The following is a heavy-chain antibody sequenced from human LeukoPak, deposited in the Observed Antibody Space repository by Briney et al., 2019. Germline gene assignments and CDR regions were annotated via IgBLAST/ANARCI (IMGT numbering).Heavy chain of an antibody. J-gene: IGHJ4*02. CDR3: VKVIYSGWEGELSD. Sequence: GGSLRLSCAASGFTFSSYEMNWVRQAPGKGLEWVSYISSSGSTIYYADSVKGRFTISRDNAKNTLYLQMNSLRAEDTAVYYCVKVIYSGWEGELSDWGQGTLGTVSS. CDR1: GFTFSSYE. D-gene: IGHD5-12*01. V-gene: IGHV3-48*03. CDR2: ISSSGSTI.